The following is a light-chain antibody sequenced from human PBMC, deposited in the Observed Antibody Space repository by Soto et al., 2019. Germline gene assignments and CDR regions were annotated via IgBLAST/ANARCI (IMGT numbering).Light chain of an antibody. V-gene: IGLV1-44*01. CDR1: SSNIGSNT. Sequence: QPVLTQLPSASGTPGQRVTISCSGSSSNIGSNTVNWYQQLPGTAPKLLIYNNNQRPSGVPDRFSGSKSGTSASLAISGLQSEDEADYYCAAWDDSLNGLVFGTGTKVTVL. J-gene: IGLJ1*01. CDR3: AAWDDSLNGLV. CDR2: NNN.